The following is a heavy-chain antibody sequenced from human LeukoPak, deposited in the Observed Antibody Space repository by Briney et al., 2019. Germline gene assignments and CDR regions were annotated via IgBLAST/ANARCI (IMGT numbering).Heavy chain of an antibody. CDR2: ISSSSTTI. V-gene: IGHV3-48*04. J-gene: IGHJ3*02. Sequence: GGSLRLSCAASGFTFSSYSMMWVRQAPGKGLEWVSYISSSSTTIHYADSVKGRFTISRDNAKNSLYLQMNSLGAEDTAFYYCASDRRSDSSGYAFDIWGQGTMVTVSS. D-gene: IGHD3-22*01. CDR1: GFTFSSYS. CDR3: ASDRRSDSSGYAFDI.